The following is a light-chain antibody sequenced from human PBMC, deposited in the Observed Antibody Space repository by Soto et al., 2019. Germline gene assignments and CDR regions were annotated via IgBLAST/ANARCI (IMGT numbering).Light chain of an antibody. CDR2: GAS. J-gene: IGKJ4*01. CDR3: QQYNSCPLT. CDR1: QSISFW. V-gene: IGKV1-5*01. Sequence: DIQMTQSPSTLSASVGDRVTITCRASQSISFWLAWYQQKPGSAPNLLIYGASTLGGGVPSRFSGSGSGTKFTLTISNLQPDDFASYYCQQYNSCPLTFGGGTKVDIK.